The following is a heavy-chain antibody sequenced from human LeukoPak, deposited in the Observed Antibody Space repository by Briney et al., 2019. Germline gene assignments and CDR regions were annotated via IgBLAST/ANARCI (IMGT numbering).Heavy chain of an antibody. V-gene: IGHV4-61*02. CDR2: SYTSGST. Sequence: SETLSLTCTVSGGSISSGSYYWSWIRQPAGKRLEWIGRSYTSGSTNYNPSLKSRVTISVDTSKNQFSLKLSSVTAADTTVYYCARLWFGEVPPLYYYYYMDVWGKGTTVTVSS. CDR1: GGSISSGSYY. CDR3: ARLWFGEVPPLYYYYYMDV. D-gene: IGHD3-10*01. J-gene: IGHJ6*03.